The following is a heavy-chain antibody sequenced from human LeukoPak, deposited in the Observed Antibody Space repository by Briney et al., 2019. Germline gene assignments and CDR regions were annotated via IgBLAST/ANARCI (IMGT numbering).Heavy chain of an antibody. CDR3: ARDFGSGVFDP. J-gene: IGHJ5*02. V-gene: IGHV1-69*05. CDR1: GDSFGTYG. D-gene: IGHD3-10*01. CDR2: FNPIFGSA. Sequence: GASVKLSCKASGDSFGTYGITWVRQAPGEGFEWMGGFNPIFGSAQYAQKFQGRVTITMDVSARTVYMELSSLRSEDTTIYYCARDFGSGVFDPWGQGTLVTDSS.